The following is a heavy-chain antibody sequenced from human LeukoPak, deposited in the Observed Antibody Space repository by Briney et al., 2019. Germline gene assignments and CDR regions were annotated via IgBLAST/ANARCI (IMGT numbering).Heavy chain of an antibody. J-gene: IGHJ4*02. V-gene: IGHV1-69*04. CDR2: IIPILGIA. D-gene: IGHD2-15*01. Sequence: SVKVSCKASGGTFSSYAISWVRQAPGQGLEWMGRIIPILGIANYAQKFQGRVTITADESTSTAYMELSSLRSEDTAVYYCARTDCSGGSCPGYWGQGTLVTASS. CDR1: GGTFSSYA. CDR3: ARTDCSGGSCPGY.